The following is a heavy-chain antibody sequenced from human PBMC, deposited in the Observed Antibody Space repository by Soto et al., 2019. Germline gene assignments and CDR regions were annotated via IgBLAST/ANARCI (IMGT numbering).Heavy chain of an antibody. CDR1: GGTFSNYA. CDR2: IIPIFGTT. Sequence: QVQLVQSGAEVKKPGSSVKVSCKASGGTFSNYAISWVRQAPGQGLEWMGGIIPIFGTTNYAQKFQGRVTITADESTSTAYMDLSSLRSEDTAVYYCARDAIFGVVIRGIDYYYGMDVWGQGTTVTVSS. J-gene: IGHJ6*02. D-gene: IGHD3-3*01. V-gene: IGHV1-69*01. CDR3: ARDAIFGVVIRGIDYYYGMDV.